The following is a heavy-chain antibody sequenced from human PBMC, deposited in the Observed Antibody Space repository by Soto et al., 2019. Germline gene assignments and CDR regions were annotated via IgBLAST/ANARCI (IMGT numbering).Heavy chain of an antibody. D-gene: IGHD6-19*01. CDR3: AREWSLSVAAPGY. V-gene: IGHV4-30-4*02. CDR2: IYYSGST. Sequence: SETMSLTCTVSGGYISSGYYYWSWIRKPPGKGLEWIGYIYYSGSTYYNPSLKSRVTISVDTSKNQFSLNSLRPEDTAVYYCAREWSLSVAAPGYWGQGTLVTVSS. CDR1: GGYISSGYYY. J-gene: IGHJ4*02.